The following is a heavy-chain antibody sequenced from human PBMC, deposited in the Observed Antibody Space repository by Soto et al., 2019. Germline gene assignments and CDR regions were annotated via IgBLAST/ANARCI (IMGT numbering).Heavy chain of an antibody. CDR3: TTGRDDLLY. D-gene: IGHD1-26*01. CDR2: IKSKTDGGTT. CDR1: GFTFDKVW. J-gene: IGHJ4*02. Sequence: EVQLVESGGGLVKPGGSLRLSCAVSGFTFDKVWMNWVRQAPGKGLEWVGRIKSKTDGGTTDYAAPVKGSFTISRDDSKNMLDLQMNSLKTGDTGMYFCTTGRDDLLYWCQGTLVTVSS. V-gene: IGHV3-15*07.